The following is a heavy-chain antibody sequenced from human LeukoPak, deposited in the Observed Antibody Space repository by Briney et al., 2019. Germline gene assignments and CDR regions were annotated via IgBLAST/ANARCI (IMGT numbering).Heavy chain of an antibody. CDR3: ASCGGDCYSSDFGAFDI. CDR1: GGSFSGCY. Sequence: SETLSLTCAVYGGSFSGCYWSWIRQPPGKGLEWIGEINHSGSTNYNPSLKSRVTISVDTSKNQFSLRLSSVTAADTAVYYCASCGGDCYSSDFGAFDIWGQGTMVTVSS. D-gene: IGHD2-21*02. J-gene: IGHJ3*02. V-gene: IGHV4-34*01. CDR2: INHSGST.